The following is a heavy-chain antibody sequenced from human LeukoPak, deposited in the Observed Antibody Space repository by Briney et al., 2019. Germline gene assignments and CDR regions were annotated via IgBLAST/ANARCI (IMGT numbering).Heavy chain of an antibody. V-gene: IGHV3-23*01. CDR1: GFTFSSYA. CDR2: ITGSGGIT. D-gene: IGHD3-16*01. J-gene: IGHJ3*02. CDR3: AKRGEPSTVDAFDI. Sequence: PGGSLRLSCAASGFTFSSYAMSWVRQAPGKGLEWVSAITGSGGITYNADSVKGRFTISRDNSENTLYLQMNSLRAEDTAVYYCAKRGEPSTVDAFDIWGQGTMVTVSS.